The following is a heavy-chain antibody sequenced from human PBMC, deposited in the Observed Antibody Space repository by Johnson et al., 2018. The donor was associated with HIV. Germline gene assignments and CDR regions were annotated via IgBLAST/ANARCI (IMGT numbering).Heavy chain of an antibody. CDR2: IRYDGSNK. CDR3: ANRRGIGDGTTGSLDI. D-gene: IGHD1-1*01. Sequence: QVQLVESGGGLVQPGGSLRLSCAASGFTFSSYGMHWVRQAPGKGLEWVAFIRYDGSNKYYADSVKGRFTISRDNSKNTLFLQMNSLRPEDTAVYYCANRRGIGDGTTGSLDIWGQGTMVTVSS. CDR1: GFTFSSYG. J-gene: IGHJ3*02. V-gene: IGHV3-30*02.